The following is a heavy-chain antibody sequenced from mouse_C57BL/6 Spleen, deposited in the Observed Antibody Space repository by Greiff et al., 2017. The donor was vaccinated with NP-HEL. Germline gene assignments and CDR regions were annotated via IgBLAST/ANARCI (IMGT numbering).Heavy chain of an antibody. Sequence: VQLQQSGPELVKPGASVKISCKASGYAFSSSWMNWVKQRPGKGLEWIGRIYPGDGDTNYNGKFKGKATLTADKSSSTAYMQLSSLTSEDSAVYFCSYDGYSAWFAYWGQGTLVTVSA. V-gene: IGHV1-82*01. CDR2: IYPGDGDT. CDR1: GYAFSSSW. J-gene: IGHJ3*01. D-gene: IGHD2-3*01. CDR3: SYDGYSAWFAY.